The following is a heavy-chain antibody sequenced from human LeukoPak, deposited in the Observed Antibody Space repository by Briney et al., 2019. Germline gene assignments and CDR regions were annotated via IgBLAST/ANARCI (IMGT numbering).Heavy chain of an antibody. CDR2: IYSGGST. CDR3: ARLENYYYYGMDV. Sequence: GGSLRLSCAASGFAVSSNYMSWVRQAPGKGLEWVSVIYSGGSTYYADSVKGRFTISRHNSKNTLYLQMNSLRAEDTAVYYCARLENYYYYGMDVCGQGTTVTVSS. V-gene: IGHV3-53*04. CDR1: GFAVSSNY. J-gene: IGHJ6*02.